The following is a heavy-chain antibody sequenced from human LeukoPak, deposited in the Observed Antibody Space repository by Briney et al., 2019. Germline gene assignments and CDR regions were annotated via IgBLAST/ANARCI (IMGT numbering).Heavy chain of an antibody. V-gene: IGHV1-8*01. Sequence: ASVKVSCKASGYTFTSHGINWVRQATGQGLEWMGWMNPNSGNTGYAQKFQGRITMTRNTSISTAYMEPSSLRSEDTAVYYCARDYLPHYYDSSGYYPPGYHFDYWGQGTLVTVSS. CDR2: MNPNSGNT. J-gene: IGHJ4*02. CDR1: GYTFTSHG. CDR3: ARDYLPHYYDSSGYYPPGYHFDY. D-gene: IGHD3-22*01.